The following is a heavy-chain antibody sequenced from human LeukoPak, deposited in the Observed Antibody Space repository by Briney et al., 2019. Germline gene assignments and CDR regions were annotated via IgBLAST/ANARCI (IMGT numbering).Heavy chain of an antibody. CDR2: ISSSSYI. CDR3: ARDQAYCGGDCYPDY. J-gene: IGHJ4*02. CDR1: GFTFSSYS. D-gene: IGHD2-21*02. Sequence: KPGGSLRLSCAASGFTFSSYSMNWVRQAPGKGLEWVSSISSSSYIYYADSVKGRFTISRDNAKNSLYLQMNSLRAEDTAVYYCARDQAYCGGDCYPDYWGQGTLVTVSS. V-gene: IGHV3-21*01.